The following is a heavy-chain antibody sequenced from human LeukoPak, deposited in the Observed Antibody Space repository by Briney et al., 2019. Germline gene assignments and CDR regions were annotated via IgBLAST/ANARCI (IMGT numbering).Heavy chain of an antibody. CDR2: IYYSGST. CDR1: GGSISSSGYY. J-gene: IGHJ4*02. D-gene: IGHD6-13*01. Sequence: PSETLSLTCTVSGGSISSSGYYWGWIRQPPGKGLEWIGSIYYSGSTYYNPSLKSRVTISVDTSKNQFSLKLSSVTAADTAVYYCARMVQYSSSWFDYWGQGTLVTVSS. V-gene: IGHV4-39*01. CDR3: ARMVQYSSSWFDY.